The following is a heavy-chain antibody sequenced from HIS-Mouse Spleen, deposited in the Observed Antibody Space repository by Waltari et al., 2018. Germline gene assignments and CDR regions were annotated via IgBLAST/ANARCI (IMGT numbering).Heavy chain of an antibody. CDR2: IYYSGST. V-gene: IGHV4-39*01. CDR3: AGGQQWLVHFQH. Sequence: QLQLQESGPGLVKPSETLSLTCTVSGGSISSSSYYWGWIRQPPGKGLEWIGSIYYSGSTYYNPSLKGRVTISVDTSKNQFSLKLSSVTAADTAVYYCAGGQQWLVHFQHWGQGTLVTVSS. D-gene: IGHD6-19*01. CDR1: GGSISSSSYY. J-gene: IGHJ1*01.